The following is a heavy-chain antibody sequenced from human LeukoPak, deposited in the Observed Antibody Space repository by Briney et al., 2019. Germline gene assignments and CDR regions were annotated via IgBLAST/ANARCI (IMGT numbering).Heavy chain of an antibody. V-gene: IGHV4-30-4*02. Sequence: SETLSLTCTVSGGSISSGDYYWSWIRQPPGKGLEWIGYIYYSGSTYYNPSLKSRVTISVDTSKNQFSLKLSSVTAADTAVYYCARDNHPLRYFDAHYYYGMDVWGQGTTVTVSS. CDR2: IYYSGST. CDR3: ARDNHPLRYFDAHYYYGMDV. D-gene: IGHD3-9*01. J-gene: IGHJ6*02. CDR1: GGSISSGDYY.